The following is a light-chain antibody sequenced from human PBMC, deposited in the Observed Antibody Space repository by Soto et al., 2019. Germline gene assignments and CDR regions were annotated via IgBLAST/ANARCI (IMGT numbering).Light chain of an antibody. V-gene: IGKV3-20*01. Sequence: IVLTQSPGTLSLSPGERATLSCRATQSVSSSFLAWYQQRPGQAPRLLIFGASNRATGIPDRFSGSGSGTDFSLTISRLEPEDCAVYYCQQYGNSITFGGGTKV. CDR2: GAS. CDR3: QQYGNSIT. J-gene: IGKJ4*01. CDR1: QSVSSSF.